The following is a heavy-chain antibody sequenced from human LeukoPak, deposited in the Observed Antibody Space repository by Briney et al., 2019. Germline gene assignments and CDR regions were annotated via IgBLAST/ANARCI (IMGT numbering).Heavy chain of an antibody. J-gene: IGHJ4*02. V-gene: IGHV1-2*02. CDR1: GYTFTDYY. CDR2: INPNSGGT. CDR3: ARANALYCSSTSCLFDY. D-gene: IGHD2-2*01. Sequence: GASVQVSCQASGYTFTDYYIHWVRQAPGQGLEWMAWINPNSGGTYYAQNFHDRITLTRDTSISTAYMELSRLRSDDTAMYYCARANALYCSSTSCLFDYWGQGTLVTVSS.